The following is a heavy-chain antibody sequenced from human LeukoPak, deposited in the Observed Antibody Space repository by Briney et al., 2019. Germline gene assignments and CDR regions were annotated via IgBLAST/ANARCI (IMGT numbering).Heavy chain of an antibody. V-gene: IGHV3-20*04. CDR3: ARAVSSGDYYYYHIDV. CDR2: INWNGGTR. CDR1: GFTFDDYG. Sequence: GGSLRLSCAASGFTFDDYGMSWVRQAPGKGLEWVSGINWNGGTRGYGDSVKGRFTISRDNAKNSLYLQMNSLRAEDTALYYCARAVSSGDYYYYHIDVWGKGTTVTVSS. J-gene: IGHJ6*03. D-gene: IGHD1-14*01.